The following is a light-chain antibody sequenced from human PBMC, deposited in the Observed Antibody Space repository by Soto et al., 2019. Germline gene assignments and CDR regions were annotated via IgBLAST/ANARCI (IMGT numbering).Light chain of an antibody. CDR1: SSDVGGYNY. CDR2: DVS. V-gene: IGLV2-14*01. Sequence: QSVLTQPASVSGSPGQSITISCTGTSSDVGGYNYVSWYQQHPGKAPKLMFYDVSNRPSGVSNRFSGSKSGNTASLTISGLQAEDEADYYCSSYTSSSTPLFGGGTKLTVL. J-gene: IGLJ2*01. CDR3: SSYTSSSTPL.